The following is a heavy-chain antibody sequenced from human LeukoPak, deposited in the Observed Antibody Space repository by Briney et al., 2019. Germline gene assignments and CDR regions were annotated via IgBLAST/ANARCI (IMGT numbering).Heavy chain of an antibody. CDR1: GFTFSSYG. J-gene: IGHJ3*02. CDR3: ARVLTTEQGGDAFDI. V-gene: IGHV3-30*03. Sequence: PGGSLRLSCVTSGFTFSSYGMHWVRQVPGKGLEWVAVISYDAKSNYHVDSVKGRFTISRDNSKNTLYLQMNSLRAEDTAVYYCARVLTTEQGGDAFDIWGQGTMVTVSS. CDR2: ISYDAKSN. D-gene: IGHD4-17*01.